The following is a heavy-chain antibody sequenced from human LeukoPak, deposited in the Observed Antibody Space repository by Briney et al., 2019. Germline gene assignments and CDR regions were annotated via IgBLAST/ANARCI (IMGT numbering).Heavy chain of an antibody. CDR3: ARHPPVVAANLGFDP. CDR1: GGSVSSYY. J-gene: IGHJ5*02. Sequence: KSSETLSLTCTVSGGSVSSYYWGWIRQPPGKGLEWIGSIYYSGSTYYNPSLKSRVTISVDTSKNQFSLKLSSVTAADTAVYYCARHPPVVAANLGFDPWGQGTLVTVSS. V-gene: IGHV4-39*01. D-gene: IGHD2-15*01. CDR2: IYYSGST.